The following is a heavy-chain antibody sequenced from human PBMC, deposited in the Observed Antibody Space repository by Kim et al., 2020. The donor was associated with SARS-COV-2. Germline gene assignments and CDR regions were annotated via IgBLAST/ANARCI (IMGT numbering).Heavy chain of an antibody. Sequence: WVGWVPQMPGKGLGGMGIIYPGDSDSRYTPSFQGQVTFSADKSTTTAYLQWSSLKASDTAMYYCARSAGPYDYYFDYWGQGTLVTVSS. V-gene: IGHV5-51*01. J-gene: IGHJ4*02. D-gene: IGHD3-16*01. CDR1: W. CDR2: IYPGDSDS. CDR3: ARSAGPYDYYFDY.